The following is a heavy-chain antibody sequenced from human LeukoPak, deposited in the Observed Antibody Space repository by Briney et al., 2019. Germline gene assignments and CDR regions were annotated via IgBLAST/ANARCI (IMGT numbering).Heavy chain of an antibody. CDR1: GGTFSSYA. V-gene: IGHV1-69*05. D-gene: IGHD2-21*02. CDR3: ASAIVVVTAIPGWFDP. CDR2: IIPIFGTA. J-gene: IGHJ5*02. Sequence: VASVKVSCKASGGTFSSYAIGWVRQAPGQGLEWMGGIIPIFGTANYAQKFQGRVTITTDESTSTAYMELSSLRSEDTAVYYCASAIVVVTAIPGWFDPWGQGTLVTVSS.